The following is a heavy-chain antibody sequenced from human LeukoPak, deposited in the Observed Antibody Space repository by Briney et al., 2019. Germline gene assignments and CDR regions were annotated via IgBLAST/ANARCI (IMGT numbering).Heavy chain of an antibody. V-gene: IGHV3-7*03. Sequence: GGSLKLSCAASGFTFSRYCMTWVRQAPGKGLEWVAEIIQDGSATYYIDSVRGRFTISRDNAKSSLYLQMNSLRAEDTAVYYCARDIGSPCGGDCYHNWFDPWGQGTLVTVSS. J-gene: IGHJ5*02. CDR1: GFTFSRYC. D-gene: IGHD2-21*01. CDR2: IIQDGSAT. CDR3: ARDIGSPCGGDCYHNWFDP.